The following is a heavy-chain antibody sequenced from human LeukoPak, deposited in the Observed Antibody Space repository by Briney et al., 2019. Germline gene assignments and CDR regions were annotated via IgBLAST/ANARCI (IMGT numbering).Heavy chain of an antibody. CDR3: ARDFRGAYYYYMDV. V-gene: IGHV3-23*01. Sequence: GGSLRLSCATSGFSFSSYAMSWVRQAPGKGLEWVSAMSSSDDGRYYAASVRGRFTISRDTSRSTLYLQMNSLRAEDTAVYYCARDFRGAYYYYMDVWGKGTTVTISS. CDR2: MSSSDDGR. J-gene: IGHJ6*03. CDR1: GFSFSSYA.